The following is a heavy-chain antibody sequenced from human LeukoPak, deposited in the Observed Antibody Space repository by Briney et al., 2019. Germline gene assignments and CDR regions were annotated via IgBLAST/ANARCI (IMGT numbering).Heavy chain of an antibody. J-gene: IGHJ3*02. Sequence: KTGGSLRLSFAASGFTFSDYSMNWVRQAPGKGLEWVSSIKSNSYIFYADSLKGRFTISRDNAKNSLYLQMNSLRAEDTAVYYCARNVLLWFGEFDAFDIWGQGTMVTVSS. CDR1: GFTFSDYS. V-gene: IGHV3-69-1*01. D-gene: IGHD3-10*01. CDR2: IKSNSYI. CDR3: ARNVLLWFGEFDAFDI.